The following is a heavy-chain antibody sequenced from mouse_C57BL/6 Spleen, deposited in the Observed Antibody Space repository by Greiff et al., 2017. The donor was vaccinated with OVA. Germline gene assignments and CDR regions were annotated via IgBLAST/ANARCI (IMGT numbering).Heavy chain of an antibody. CDR3: ARSHYYDSSYYSGHFDV. CDR2: INPNYGTT. J-gene: IGHJ1*03. Sequence: VQLKQSGPELVKPGASVKISCKASGYSFTDYNMNWVKQSNGKRLEWIGVINPNYGTTRYNQKFKGKATLTVDQSSSTAYMHLNSLTSEDSAVYYCARSHYYDSSYYSGHFDVWGTGTTVTVSS. V-gene: IGHV1-39*01. CDR1: GYSFTDYN. D-gene: IGHD1-1*01.